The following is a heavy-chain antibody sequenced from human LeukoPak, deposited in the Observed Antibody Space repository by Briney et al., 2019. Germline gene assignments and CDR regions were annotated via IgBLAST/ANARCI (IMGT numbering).Heavy chain of an antibody. Sequence: ASVKVSCKASGYTFSSYGISWVRQAPGQGLEWMGWISVYNGNPEYAQKFQGRVIMTTDTFTSTAYMELRSLRSDDTAVYYCARDQYDSVWGSCRPYFDYWGQGTLVTVSS. CDR1: GYTFSSYG. D-gene: IGHD3-16*02. CDR2: ISVYNGNP. CDR3: ARDQYDSVWGSCRPYFDY. V-gene: IGHV1-18*01. J-gene: IGHJ4*02.